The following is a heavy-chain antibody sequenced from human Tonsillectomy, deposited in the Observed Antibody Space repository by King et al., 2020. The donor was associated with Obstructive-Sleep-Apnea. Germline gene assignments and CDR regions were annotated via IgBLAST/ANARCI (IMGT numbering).Heavy chain of an antibody. Sequence: VQLVQSGAEVKKPGSSVKVSCKASGDTFSTYFSWVRQAPGQGLEWMGGIIPLFGTANYAQRFQGRVTITADESTSAAYMELSSLKSEDTAVYYCASPGGGNGPFAFWGQGTTVTVSS. J-gene: IGHJ3*01. CDR3: ASPGGGNGPFAF. CDR1: GDTFSTY. CDR2: IIPLFGTA. D-gene: IGHD4-23*01. V-gene: IGHV1-69*12.